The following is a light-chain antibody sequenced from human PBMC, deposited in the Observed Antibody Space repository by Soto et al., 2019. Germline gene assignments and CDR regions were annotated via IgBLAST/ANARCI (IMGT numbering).Light chain of an antibody. CDR2: DVS. J-gene: IGLJ1*01. V-gene: IGLV2-14*01. Sequence: QSGLTQPASVYGSPGQSITISCPGTSSDVGGYNYVSWYQQHPGKAPKFMIYDVSNRPSGVSNRFSGSKSGNTASLTISGLQAEDEADYYCSSYTTSNTRQIVFGTGTKVTVL. CDR1: SSDVGGYNY. CDR3: SSYTTSNTRQIV.